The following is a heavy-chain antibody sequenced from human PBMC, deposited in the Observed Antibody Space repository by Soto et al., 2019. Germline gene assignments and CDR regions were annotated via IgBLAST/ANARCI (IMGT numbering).Heavy chain of an antibody. D-gene: IGHD2-8*01. V-gene: IGHV4-30-4*01. CDR2: IYYSGST. CDR1: GGSISSGDYY. CDR3: ARARNTNPLRLDY. J-gene: IGHJ4*02. Sequence: PSETLSLTXTVSGGSISSGDYYWSWIRQPPGKGLEWIGYIYYSGSTYYNPSLKSRVTISVDTSKNQFSLELSSVTAADTAVYYCARARNTNPLRLDYWGQGTLVTVSS.